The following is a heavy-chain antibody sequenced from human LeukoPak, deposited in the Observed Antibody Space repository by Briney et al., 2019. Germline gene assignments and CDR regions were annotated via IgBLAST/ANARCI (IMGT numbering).Heavy chain of an antibody. D-gene: IGHD1-14*01. Sequence: PGGSLRLSCAASGFTFSSYAMHWVRQAPGKGLEWVAVISYDGSNKYYADSVKGRFTISRDNSKNTLYLQMNSLRAKDTAVYYCARERSGYYGMDVWGQGTTVTVSS. CDR1: GFTFSSYA. CDR3: ARERSGYYGMDV. J-gene: IGHJ6*02. CDR2: ISYDGSNK. V-gene: IGHV3-30-3*01.